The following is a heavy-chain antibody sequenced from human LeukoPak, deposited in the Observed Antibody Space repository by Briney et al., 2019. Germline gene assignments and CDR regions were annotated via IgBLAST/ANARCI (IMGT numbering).Heavy chain of an antibody. CDR2: ISDSGSAM. CDR1: GFTFSGVY. J-gene: IGHJ4*02. CDR3: AREYSGLDY. V-gene: IGHV3-11*01. D-gene: IGHD5-12*01. Sequence: GGSPRLSCAASGFTFSGVYMTWIRRAPGKGLEWISYISDSGSAMSYSDSVKGRFTISRDNAKKSVYLQMNNLRVEDTAVYYCAREYSGLDYWGPGTLVTVSS.